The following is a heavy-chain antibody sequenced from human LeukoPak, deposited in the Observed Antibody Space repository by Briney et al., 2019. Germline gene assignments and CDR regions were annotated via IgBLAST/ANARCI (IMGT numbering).Heavy chain of an antibody. CDR2: ISWNSGSI. Sequence: GGSLRLSCAASGFTFDDYAMHWVRQAPGKGLEWVSGISWNSGSIGYADSVKGRFTISRDNAKNSLYLQMNSLRAEDTALYYCAKDITGEGSSWYVDYWGQGTLVTVSS. J-gene: IGHJ4*02. V-gene: IGHV3-9*01. CDR1: GFTFDDYA. D-gene: IGHD6-13*01. CDR3: AKDITGEGSSWYVDY.